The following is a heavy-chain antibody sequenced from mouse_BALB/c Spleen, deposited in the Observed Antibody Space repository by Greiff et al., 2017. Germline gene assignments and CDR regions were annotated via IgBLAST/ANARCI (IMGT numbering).Heavy chain of an antibody. CDR3: ARGAYDYGGDY. CDR1: GYSITSDYA. J-gene: IGHJ2*01. CDR2: ISYSGST. D-gene: IGHD2-4*01. Sequence: EVQLQQSGPGLVKPSQSLSLTCTVTGYSITSDYAWNWIRQFPGNKLEWMGYISYSGSTSYNPSLKSRISITRDTSKNQFFLQLNSVTTEDTATYYCARGAYDYGGDYWGQGTTLTGSS. V-gene: IGHV3-2*02.